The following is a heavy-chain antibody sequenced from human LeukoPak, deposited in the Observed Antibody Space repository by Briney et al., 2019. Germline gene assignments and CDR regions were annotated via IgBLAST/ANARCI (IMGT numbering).Heavy chain of an antibody. J-gene: IGHJ4*02. D-gene: IGHD3-22*01. CDR2: INPNSGGT. CDR3: ARDLDYDSSGYYYGSFDY. V-gene: IGHV1-2*02. CDR1: GYTFTGYY. Sequence: VSVKVSCKASGYTFTGYYMHWVRQAPGQGLEWMGWINPNSGGTNYAQKFQGRVTMTRDTSISTAYMELSRLRSDDTAVYYCARDLDYDSSGYYYGSFDYWGQGTLVTVSS.